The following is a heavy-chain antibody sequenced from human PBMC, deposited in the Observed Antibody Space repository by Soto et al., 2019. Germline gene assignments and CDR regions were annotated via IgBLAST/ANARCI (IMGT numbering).Heavy chain of an antibody. CDR3: AAASSTSGGYYGMDV. J-gene: IGHJ6*02. D-gene: IGHD2-2*01. CDR2: IVVGSGHT. CDR1: GFTFTSSA. Sequence: GASVKVSFKTSGFTFTSSAMQWVRQARGQRLEWIGWIVVGSGHTNYAQKFQERVTITRDMSTSTAYMELSSLRSEDTAMYYCAAASSTSGGYYGMDVWGQGTTVTVSS. V-gene: IGHV1-58*02.